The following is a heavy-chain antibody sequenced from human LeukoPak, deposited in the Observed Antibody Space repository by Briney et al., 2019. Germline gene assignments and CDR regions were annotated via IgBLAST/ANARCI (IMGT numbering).Heavy chain of an antibody. Sequence: GGSLRLSCAASRFTFSSYWMSWVRQAPGKGLEWVANIKQDGSEKNYVDSVKGRFTIFRDNAKNSLYLQMNSLRAEDTAVYYCVRDRYCSRTSCYYLDYWGQGTLVTVSS. CDR2: IKQDGSEK. V-gene: IGHV3-7*01. CDR3: VRDRYCSRTSCYYLDY. D-gene: IGHD2-2*01. J-gene: IGHJ4*02. CDR1: RFTFSSYW.